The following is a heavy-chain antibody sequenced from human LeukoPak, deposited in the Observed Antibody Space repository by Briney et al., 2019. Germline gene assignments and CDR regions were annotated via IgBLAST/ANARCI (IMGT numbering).Heavy chain of an antibody. CDR2: IYYSGST. J-gene: IGHJ6*02. D-gene: IGHD3-9*01. V-gene: IGHV4-59*08. CDR3: ARHLDILTGYYRPGWYYYYGMDV. Sequence: SQTLSLTCTVSGGSISSYYWSWIRQPPGKGLEWIGYIYYSGSTNYNPSLKSRVTISVDTSKNQFSLKLSSVTAADTAVYYCARHLDILTGYYRPGWYYYYGMDVWGQGTTVTVSS. CDR1: GGSISSYY.